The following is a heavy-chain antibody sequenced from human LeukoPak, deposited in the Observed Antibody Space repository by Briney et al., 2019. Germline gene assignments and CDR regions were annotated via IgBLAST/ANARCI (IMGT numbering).Heavy chain of an antibody. CDR1: GYTFTGYY. CDR2: ITPSSGGT. V-gene: IGHV1-2*02. CDR3: AKVASTTRRHDAFDI. J-gene: IGHJ3*02. D-gene: IGHD1-1*01. Sequence: ASVKVSCKASGYTFTGYYMHWVRQAPGQGLEWMGWITPSSGGTIYAQKFQGRVTMTRDMSISTAYMELSRLRSGDTAVYYCAKVASTTRRHDAFDIWGQGTLVTVSS.